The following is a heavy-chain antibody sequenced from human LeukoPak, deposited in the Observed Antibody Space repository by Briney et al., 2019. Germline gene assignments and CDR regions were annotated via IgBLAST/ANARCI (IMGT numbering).Heavy chain of an antibody. Sequence: ASVKVSCEASGYTFTGYYMHWVRQAPGQGLEWMGWINPNSGGTNYAQKFQGRVTMTRDTSISTAYMELSRLRSDDTAVYYCARTPYNWNFFDYWGQGTLVTVSS. J-gene: IGHJ4*02. V-gene: IGHV1-2*02. CDR2: INPNSGGT. CDR1: GYTFTGYY. D-gene: IGHD1-20*01. CDR3: ARTPYNWNFFDY.